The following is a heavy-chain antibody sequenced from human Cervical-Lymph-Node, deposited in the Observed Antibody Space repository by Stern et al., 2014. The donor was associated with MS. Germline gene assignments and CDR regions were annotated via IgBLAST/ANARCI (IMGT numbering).Heavy chain of an antibody. J-gene: IGHJ4*02. V-gene: IGHV4-4*02. D-gene: IGHD4/OR15-4a*01. Sequence: QVQLQESGPGLVKPSETLSLTCGVSGGSINYGTWWSWVRQSPREGLEWIGEIWHSGYRNYKPYFKGRVAISVNTSKTQSSIQMKARTAADTAVYYCARRGGQEMVHFDYWGQGTLVIVSS. CDR3: ARRGGQEMVHFDY. CDR2: IWHSGYR. CDR1: GGSINYGTW.